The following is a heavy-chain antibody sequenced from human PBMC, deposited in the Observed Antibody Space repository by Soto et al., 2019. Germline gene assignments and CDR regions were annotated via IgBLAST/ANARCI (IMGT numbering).Heavy chain of an antibody. J-gene: IGHJ4*02. CDR2: IYYSGST. D-gene: IGHD6-13*01. CDR3: AREPYSSSWYFQLDY. Sequence: PSETLSLTCTVSGGSISSGGYYWSWIRQHPGKGLEWIGYIYYSGSTYYNPSLKSRVTISVDTSKNQFSLKLSSVTAADTAVYYCAREPYSSSWYFQLDYWGQGTLVTVS. CDR1: GGSISSGGYY. V-gene: IGHV4-31*03.